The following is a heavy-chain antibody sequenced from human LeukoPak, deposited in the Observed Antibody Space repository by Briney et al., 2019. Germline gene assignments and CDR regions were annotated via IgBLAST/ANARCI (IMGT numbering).Heavy chain of an antibody. D-gene: IGHD1-1*01. CDR2: INPNSGGT. CDR3: ARQGRDWNDVSDY. V-gene: IGHV1-2*06. Sequence: GASVEVSCKASGYTFTGYYMHWVRQAPGQGLEWMGRINPNSGGTNYAQKFQGRVTMTRDTSISTAYMELSRLRSDDTAVYYCARQGRDWNDVSDYWGQGTLVTVSS. CDR1: GYTFTGYY. J-gene: IGHJ4*02.